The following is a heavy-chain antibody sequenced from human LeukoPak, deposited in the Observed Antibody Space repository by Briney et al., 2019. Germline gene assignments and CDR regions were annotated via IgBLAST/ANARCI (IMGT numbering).Heavy chain of an antibody. J-gene: IGHJ5*02. V-gene: IGHV1-69*13. D-gene: IGHD1-26*01. CDR2: IIPIFGTA. CDR3: GRDVVEWEPNNWFDL. CDR1: GGTFSSYA. Sequence: EASVKLSCKASGGTFSSYAITWVRQAPGQGLEWMGGIIPIFGTANYAQKFQGRVTITADESTSTAYMELSSLRFEDTAVYYCGRDVVEWEPNNWFDLWGQETRVSVSS.